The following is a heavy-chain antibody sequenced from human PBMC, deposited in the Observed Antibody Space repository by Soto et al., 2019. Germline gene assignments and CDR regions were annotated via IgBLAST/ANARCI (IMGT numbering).Heavy chain of an antibody. V-gene: IGHV4-39*01. CDR2: ISDRGIT. Sequence: QLQLQESGPGLAKPSETLSLTCTVSGGSISSSNYYWGWVRQPPGKGLEWIGTISDRGITYYTPSLKSRVTISVDTSKNQFSLSLSSVTAADTAVYYCVRQPLHSYGSGEEYYYYMDVWGKGTTVTVSS. CDR3: VRQPLHSYGSGEEYYYYMDV. J-gene: IGHJ6*03. D-gene: IGHD3-10*01. CDR1: GGSISSSNYY.